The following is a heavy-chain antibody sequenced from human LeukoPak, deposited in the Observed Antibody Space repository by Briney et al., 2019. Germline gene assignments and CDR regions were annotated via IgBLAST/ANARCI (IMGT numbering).Heavy chain of an antibody. CDR3: TREKVAATMNSHPIDY. V-gene: IGHV1-69*13. CDR1: GYTFTGYY. D-gene: IGHD6-25*01. CDR2: IIPIFGTA. J-gene: IGHJ4*02. Sequence: ASVKVSFKASGYTFTGYYMHWVRQAPGQGLEWMGGIIPIFGTANYAQKFHDRVLITADESTSTAYMELSSLTSEDTAVYYCTREKVAATMNSHPIDYWGQGTLVTVSS.